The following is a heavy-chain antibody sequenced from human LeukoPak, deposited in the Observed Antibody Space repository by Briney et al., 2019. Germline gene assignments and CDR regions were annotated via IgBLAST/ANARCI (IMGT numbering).Heavy chain of an antibody. V-gene: IGHV1-69*04. CDR1: GGTFSSYA. Sequence: SVKVSCKASGGTFSSYAFSWVRQAPGQGLEWMGRIIPILGIANYAQKFQGRVTITADKSTSTAYMELSSLRSEDTAVYYCARTPPPIVGADSAFDIWGQGTMVTVSS. CDR2: IIPILGIA. D-gene: IGHD1-26*01. CDR3: ARTPPPIVGADSAFDI. J-gene: IGHJ3*02.